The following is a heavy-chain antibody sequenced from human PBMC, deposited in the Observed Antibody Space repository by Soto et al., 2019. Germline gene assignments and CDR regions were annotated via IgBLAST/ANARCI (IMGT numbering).Heavy chain of an antibody. V-gene: IGHV4-30-4*01. CDR3: VRAPFYDSGSYERIGWFAS. CDR2: IYYNGNT. J-gene: IGHJ5*01. CDR1: GGSLTGGDYS. D-gene: IGHD3-10*01. Sequence: PSETLSLTCTVSGGSLTGGDYSWNWIRQPPGKGLEWIGYIYYNGNTFYNPSLKSRLSMSLGTSKNQFSLNLRSATAADTAFYYCVRAPFYDSGSYERIGWFASWGQGTLVTVSS.